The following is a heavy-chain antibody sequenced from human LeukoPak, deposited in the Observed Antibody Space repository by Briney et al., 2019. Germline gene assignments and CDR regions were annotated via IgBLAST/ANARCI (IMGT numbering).Heavy chain of an antibody. V-gene: IGHV3-30*03. CDR3: ARRSNFALHFDY. Sequence: GGSLRLCCTASGFTFTYHPIHWVRQAPGKGLEWVAVISFDGTDKNYADSVKGRFTISRDNSKSTVYLQMNSLRDDDTALYYCARRSNFALHFDYWGQGTLVTVSS. J-gene: IGHJ4*02. D-gene: IGHD3-10*01. CDR2: ISFDGTDK. CDR1: GFTFTYHP.